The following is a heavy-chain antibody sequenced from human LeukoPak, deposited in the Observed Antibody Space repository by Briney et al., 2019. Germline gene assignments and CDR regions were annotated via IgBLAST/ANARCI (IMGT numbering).Heavy chain of an antibody. V-gene: IGHV1-18*01. CDR1: GYTFTSYG. Sequence: ASVTVSCTASGYTFTSYGISWVRQAPGQGLEWMGWISAYNGNTNYAQKLQGRVTMTTDTSTSTAYMELRSLRSDDTAVYYCARERRSSSWYLTAWFDPWGQGTLVTVSS. CDR2: ISAYNGNT. D-gene: IGHD6-13*01. CDR3: ARERRSSSWYLTAWFDP. J-gene: IGHJ5*02.